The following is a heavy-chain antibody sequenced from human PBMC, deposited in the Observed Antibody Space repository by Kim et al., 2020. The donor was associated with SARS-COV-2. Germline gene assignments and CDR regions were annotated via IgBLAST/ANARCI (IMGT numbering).Heavy chain of an antibody. J-gene: IGHJ6*02. CDR1: GDSVSSNSAA. CDR3: ARVAHRAARGAYYYGMDV. D-gene: IGHD6-13*01. V-gene: IGHV6-1*01. CDR2: TYYRSKWYN. Sequence: SQTLSLTCAISGDSVSSNSAAWNWIRQSPSRGLEWLGRTYYRSKWYNDYAVSVKSRITINPDTSKNQFSLQLNSVTPEDTAVYYCARVAHRAARGAYYYGMDVWGQGTTVTVSS.